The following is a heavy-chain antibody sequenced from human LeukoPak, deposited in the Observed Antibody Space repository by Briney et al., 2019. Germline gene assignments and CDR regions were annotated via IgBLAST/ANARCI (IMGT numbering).Heavy chain of an antibody. CDR3: ARSSRLATGCEDV. CDR1: GFTFTSHW. D-gene: IGHD5-12*01. J-gene: IGHJ6*02. Sequence: GGSLRLSCAASGFTFTSHWMSWVRQAPGKGLEWVANIKQDGSEKHYVDSVKGRFTISRDNVQNSLYLQMNSLRAEDTAVYYCARSSRLATGCEDVWGQGTTVTVSS. CDR2: IKQDGSEK. V-gene: IGHV3-7*01.